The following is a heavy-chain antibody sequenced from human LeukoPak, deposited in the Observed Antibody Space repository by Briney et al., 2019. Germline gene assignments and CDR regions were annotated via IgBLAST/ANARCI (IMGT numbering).Heavy chain of an antibody. V-gene: IGHV3-23*01. J-gene: IGHJ4*02. CDR1: GFTFINYA. Sequence: GGSLRLSCAASGFTFINYAMNWVRQAPGKGLEWVSQISGSGTTTYFTDSVKGRFTISRDNSKKTLYLQMNSLRAEDTAVYYCAKVGVIVVVPAAIVDWGQGTLVTVSS. CDR2: ISGSGTTT. D-gene: IGHD2-2*01. CDR3: AKVGVIVVVPAAIVD.